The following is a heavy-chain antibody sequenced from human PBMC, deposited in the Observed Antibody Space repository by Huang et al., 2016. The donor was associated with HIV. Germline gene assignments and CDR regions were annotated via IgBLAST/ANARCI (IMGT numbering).Heavy chain of an antibody. J-gene: IGHJ4*02. CDR1: GFSFSTYG. CDR3: EKDGADEEWDIDY. Sequence: VQLVESGGGVVRPGRSLRLACAASGFSFSTYGLHWVRQAPGKGLRGVAGISYDGSYKYYAHSGKGRFTISSDTSENKVYLQMNSLRHEDTAVYYCEKDGADEEWDIDYWGQGTLVTVSS. D-gene: IGHD1-26*01. V-gene: IGHV3-30*18. CDR2: ISYDGSYK.